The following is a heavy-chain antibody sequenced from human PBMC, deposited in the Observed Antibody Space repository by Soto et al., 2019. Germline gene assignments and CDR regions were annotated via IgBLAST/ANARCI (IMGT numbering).Heavy chain of an antibody. CDR2: INHSGST. D-gene: IGHD6-25*01. CDR1: GGSFSGYY. V-gene: IGHV4-34*01. Sequence: QVQLQQWGAGLLKPSETLSLTCAVSGGSFSGYYWNWIRQSPGKGLEWTGEINHSGSTHYNPSLKCRFSMXAATSKNQFSLKLNSVTAADTSVYYCARRVLTGYHNYGLDVWGQGTTVTVSS. J-gene: IGHJ6*02. CDR3: ARRVLTGYHNYGLDV.